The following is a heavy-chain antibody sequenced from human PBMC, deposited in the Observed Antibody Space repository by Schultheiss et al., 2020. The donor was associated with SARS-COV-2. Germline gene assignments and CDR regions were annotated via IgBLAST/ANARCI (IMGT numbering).Heavy chain of an antibody. Sequence: GGSLRLSCAASGFTFSSYWMHWVRQAPGKGLVWVSRINSDGSSTSYADSVKGRFTISRDNAKNTLYLQMNSLRAEDTAVYYCARSHCGGDCYYFYAMDVWGQGTTVTVSS. CDR3: ARSHCGGDCYYFYAMDV. V-gene: IGHV3-74*01. J-gene: IGHJ6*02. CDR1: GFTFSSYW. CDR2: INSDGSST. D-gene: IGHD2-21*02.